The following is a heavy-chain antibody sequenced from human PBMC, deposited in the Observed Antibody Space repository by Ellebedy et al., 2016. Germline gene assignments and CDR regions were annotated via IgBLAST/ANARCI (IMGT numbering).Heavy chain of an antibody. D-gene: IGHD1-1*01. J-gene: IGHJ4*02. CDR3: ATPATGRYQFYFDS. V-gene: IGHV3-30-3*01. CDR1: GFTFRSYA. Sequence: GESLKISCVGSGFTFRSYAVHWVRQAPGKGLEWVAVISFDGGNEYKIDSVKGRFTISRDNSKNTVYLQMNSLRPEDTAVYYCATPATGRYQFYFDSWGQGTLVTVSS. CDR2: ISFDGGNE.